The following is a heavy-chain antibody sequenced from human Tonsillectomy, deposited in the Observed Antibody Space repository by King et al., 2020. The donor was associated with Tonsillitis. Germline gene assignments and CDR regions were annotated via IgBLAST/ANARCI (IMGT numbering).Heavy chain of an antibody. CDR1: GFSLSNAGLA. Sequence: TLQESGPVLVRPPETLTLTCTVSGFSLSNAGLAVSWVRQPPGKALEWLAHIVSNDEKTYNTTLESRLTISKDTSKSQVVLIMTNMDPVDTATYYCARIFGDYSGVFDFWGQGTLVTVYS. CDR2: IVSNDEK. CDR3: ARIFGDYSGVFDF. D-gene: IGHD4-23*01. J-gene: IGHJ4*02. V-gene: IGHV2-26*01.